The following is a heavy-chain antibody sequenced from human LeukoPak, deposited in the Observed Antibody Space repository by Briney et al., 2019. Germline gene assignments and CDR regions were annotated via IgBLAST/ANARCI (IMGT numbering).Heavy chain of an antibody. J-gene: IGHJ4*02. CDR2: IYYSGST. CDR3: VSQGS. CDR1: GGSISTSY. Sequence: SETLSLTCTVSGGSISTSYWNWIRQPPGKGLEWTGNIYYSGSTNYNPSLKSRVTISIDTSRQQFSLKLSSATAADTAVYYCVSQGSWGQGTLVSVSS. V-gene: IGHV4-59*08.